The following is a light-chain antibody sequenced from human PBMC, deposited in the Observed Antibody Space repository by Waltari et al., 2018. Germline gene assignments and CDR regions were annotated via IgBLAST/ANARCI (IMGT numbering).Light chain of an antibody. CDR1: SGAVRGLNF. CDR3: SSDTSSRSRV. V-gene: IGLV2-14*03. CDR2: DVS. J-gene: IGLJ3*02. Sequence: QSALTPPASVSGSPGQSITISCPRTSGAVRGLNFGSWYQQYAGKAPKLIIFDVSNRPSGVSTRFSGSKSGNTASLTISGLQAEDEAYYVCSSDTSSRSRVFGGGTKVTV.